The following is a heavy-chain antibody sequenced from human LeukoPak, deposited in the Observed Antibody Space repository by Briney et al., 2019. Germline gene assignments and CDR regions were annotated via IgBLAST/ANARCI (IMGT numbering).Heavy chain of an antibody. Sequence: PSETLSVTCTVSGDAISNSAYYWVWIRQPPGKGLEWIGTITNTGNTYSNPSLKSRVTISIDTSKTQISLKLTSVTAADTAVFYCARKTQGTSVDVWGQGTPVTVSS. D-gene: IGHD3-10*01. CDR1: GDAISNSAYY. CDR2: ITNTGNT. J-gene: IGHJ6*02. V-gene: IGHV4-39*01. CDR3: ARKTQGTSVDV.